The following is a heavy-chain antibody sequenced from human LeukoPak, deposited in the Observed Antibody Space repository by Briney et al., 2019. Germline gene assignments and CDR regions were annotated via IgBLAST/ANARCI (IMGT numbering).Heavy chain of an antibody. V-gene: IGHV3-7*01. CDR1: GFTFSNYW. CDR3: AAQTTVGY. J-gene: IGHJ4*02. CDR2: VKEDGSEK. Sequence: GVSLRLSCAASGFTFSNYWMSWVRQAPGKGLEWVANVKEDGSEKYYVDSVKGRFTIFRDNAKNSLYLQMNSLRAEGTAVYYCAAQTTVGYWGQGTLITVSS. D-gene: IGHD4-23*01.